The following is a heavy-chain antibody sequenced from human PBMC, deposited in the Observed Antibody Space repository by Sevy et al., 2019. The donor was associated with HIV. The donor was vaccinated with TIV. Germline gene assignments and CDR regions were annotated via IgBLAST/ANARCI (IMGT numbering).Heavy chain of an antibody. CDR1: GFTFSSST. CDR3: ARSDYGDYVGWFDP. Sequence: GGSLRLSCAASGFTFSSSTINWVRQAPGKGLEWVSSISGTGSTIYYADSVKGRFTISRDNAKNSLYLQMHSLRDEDTAVYYCARSDYGDYVGWFDPWGQGTLVTVSS. V-gene: IGHV3-48*02. D-gene: IGHD4-17*01. CDR2: ISGTGSTI. J-gene: IGHJ5*02.